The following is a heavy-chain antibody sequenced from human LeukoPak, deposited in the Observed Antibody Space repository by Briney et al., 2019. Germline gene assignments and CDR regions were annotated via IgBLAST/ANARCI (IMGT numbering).Heavy chain of an antibody. Sequence: ASVKVSCKASGYTFSSYDINWVRQPPGQGLEWMGWISTDNGNTNYVQKLQGRVTMTTDTSTSTAYMELKSLRSDDTAVYYCARDPAYGTYDYWGQGTLVTVSS. CDR1: GYTFSSYD. CDR2: ISTDNGNT. D-gene: IGHD2-21*01. V-gene: IGHV1-18*01. CDR3: ARDPAYGTYDY. J-gene: IGHJ4*02.